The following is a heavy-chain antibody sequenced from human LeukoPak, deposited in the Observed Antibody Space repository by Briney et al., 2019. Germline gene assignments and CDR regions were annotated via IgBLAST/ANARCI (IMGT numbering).Heavy chain of an antibody. CDR2: IYYSGST. V-gene: IGHV4-59*01. J-gene: IGHJ3*01. D-gene: IGHD2-2*01. CDR3: ARVSCSSTSCPRRDALDV. Sequence: SDTLSLTCTVSGGSISYYYWSWTRQPPGKGLDWIGYIYYSGSTNYNPSLKSRVTISVDTSKNQFSLNLTSVTTADTAVYYCARVSCSSTSCPRRDALDVWGQGTMVTVSS. CDR1: GGSISYYY.